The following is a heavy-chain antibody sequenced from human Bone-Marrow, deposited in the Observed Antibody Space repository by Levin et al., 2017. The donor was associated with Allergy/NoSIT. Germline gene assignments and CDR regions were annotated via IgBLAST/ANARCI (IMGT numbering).Heavy chain of an antibody. Sequence: PGESLKISCKASGYTFTSYDINWVRQATGQGLEWMGWMNPNSGNTGYAQKFQGRVTMTRNTSISTAYMELSSLRSEDTAVYYCAVNIAAAGDDLDYWGQGTLVTVSS. CDR3: AVNIAAAGDDLDY. V-gene: IGHV1-8*01. CDR1: GYTFTSYD. D-gene: IGHD6-13*01. J-gene: IGHJ4*02. CDR2: MNPNSGNT.